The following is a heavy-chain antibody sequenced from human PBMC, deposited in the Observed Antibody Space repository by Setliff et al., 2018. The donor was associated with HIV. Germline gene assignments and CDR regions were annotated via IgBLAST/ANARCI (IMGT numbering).Heavy chain of an antibody. CDR2: IYYSGST. V-gene: IGHV4-61*01. Sequence: SETLSLTCVVSGYSISSGYYWGWIRQPPGKGLEWIGYIYYSGSTKHNPSLKSRVTISLDTSKNQFSLKLTSVTAADTAVYYCARYSPRGYTLTGPYWGQGTLVTVSS. D-gene: IGHD6-25*01. CDR1: GYSISSGYY. J-gene: IGHJ4*02. CDR3: ARYSPRGYTLTGPY.